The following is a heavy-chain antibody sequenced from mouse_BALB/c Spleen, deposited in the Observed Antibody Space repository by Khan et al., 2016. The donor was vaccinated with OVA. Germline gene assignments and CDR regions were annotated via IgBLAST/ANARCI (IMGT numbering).Heavy chain of an antibody. D-gene: IGHD2-14*01. V-gene: IGHV2-4-1*01. Sequence: QVQLKQSGPGLVQPTQSLSITCTVSGYSLTTYGVHWVRQSPGKGLEWLGEIWSGGNTDYNAAFITRLTISKDNSKSQIFFKINSLQADDTAIYSCARTCHRYDFTYWGQGTLVTVSA. CDR1: GYSLTTYG. CDR2: IWSGGNT. J-gene: IGHJ3*01. CDR3: ARTCHRYDFTY.